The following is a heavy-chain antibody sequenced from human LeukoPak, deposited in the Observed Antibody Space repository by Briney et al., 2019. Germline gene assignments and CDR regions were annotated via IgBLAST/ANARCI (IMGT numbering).Heavy chain of an antibody. V-gene: IGHV3-23*01. CDR3: AKWGDYDVLTGYYVSDY. J-gene: IGHJ4*02. D-gene: IGHD3-9*01. CDR2: ITGSGGNT. Sequence: ETLSLTCTVSGGSISSYYWSWVRQAPGKGLEWVSAITGSGGNTYYADSVKGRFTISRDNSKNTVFLQMNSLRAEDTAVYYCAKWGDYDVLTGYYVSDYWGQGTLVTVSS. CDR1: GGSISSYY.